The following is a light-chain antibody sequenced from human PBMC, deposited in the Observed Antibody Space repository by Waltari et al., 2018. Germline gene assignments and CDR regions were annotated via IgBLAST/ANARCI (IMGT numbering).Light chain of an antibody. Sequence: DVGMTQSPSSLAASVGDRVTITCQASQDIKYYVNWYQQKPGKAPKLLIFDASNLETGVPSRFSGGGSGTDFSRTISSLEPEDFATYFCQHYDELPPYTFGQGTKLEI. CDR2: DAS. CDR3: QHYDELPPYT. J-gene: IGKJ2*01. V-gene: IGKV1-33*01. CDR1: QDIKYY.